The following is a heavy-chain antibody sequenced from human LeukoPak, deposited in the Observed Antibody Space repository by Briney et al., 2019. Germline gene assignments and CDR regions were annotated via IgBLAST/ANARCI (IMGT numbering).Heavy chain of an antibody. CDR2: INPNSGGT. CDR1: GYTFTGYY. V-gene: IGHV1-2*02. Sequence: ASVKVSCEASGYTFTGYYMHWVRQAPGQGLEWMGWINPNSGGTNYAQKFQGRVAMTRDTSISTAYMELSRLRSDDTAVYYCARGLGGPGDAFDIWGQGTMVTVSS. CDR3: ARGLGGPGDAFDI. J-gene: IGHJ3*02. D-gene: IGHD5/OR15-5a*01.